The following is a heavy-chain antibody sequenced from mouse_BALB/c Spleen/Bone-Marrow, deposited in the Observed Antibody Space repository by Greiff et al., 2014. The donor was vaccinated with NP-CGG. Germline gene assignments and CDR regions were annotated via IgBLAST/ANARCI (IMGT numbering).Heavy chain of an antibody. CDR2: ISNGGGST. V-gene: IGHV5-12*02. CDR3: ARQGGTEYYAMDY. J-gene: IGHJ4*01. D-gene: IGHD3-3*01. Sequence: EVQLVESGGGLVQPGGSLKLSCATSGFTFSDYYMYWVRQTPEKRLEWVAYISNGGGSTYYPDTVKGRFTISRDNAKNTLYLQMSRRKSEDTAMYYCARQGGTEYYAMDYWGQGTSVTVSS. CDR1: GFTFSDYY.